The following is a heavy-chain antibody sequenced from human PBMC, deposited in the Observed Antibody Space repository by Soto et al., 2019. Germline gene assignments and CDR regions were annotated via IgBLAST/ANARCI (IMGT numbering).Heavy chain of an antibody. Sequence: LGESLKISCKGSGYSFTSYWIGWVRQMPGKGLEWMGIIYPGDSDTGYSPSFQGQVTISADKSISTAYLQWSSLKASDTAMYYCARGGVQNNYYYGMDVWGQGTTVTVSS. CDR3: ARGGVQNNYYYGMDV. CDR2: IYPGDSDT. J-gene: IGHJ6*02. D-gene: IGHD1-1*01. CDR1: GYSFTSYW. V-gene: IGHV5-51*01.